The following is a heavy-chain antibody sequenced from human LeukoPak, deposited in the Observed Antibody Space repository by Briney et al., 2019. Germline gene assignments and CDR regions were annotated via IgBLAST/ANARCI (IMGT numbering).Heavy chain of an antibody. Sequence: PGGSLRLSCAASGFTFSSYGMSWVRQAPGKGLECVANIKQDGSEKYYVDSVKGRFTISRDNAKNSLYLQMNSLRAEDTAVYYCAKTSTTVVTKAFIDWGQGTLVTVSS. CDR2: IKQDGSEK. CDR1: GFTFSSYG. V-gene: IGHV3-7*03. CDR3: AKTSTTVVTKAFID. D-gene: IGHD4-23*01. J-gene: IGHJ4*02.